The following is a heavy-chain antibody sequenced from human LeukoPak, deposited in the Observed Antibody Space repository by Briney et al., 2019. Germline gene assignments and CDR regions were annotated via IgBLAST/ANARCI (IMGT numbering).Heavy chain of an antibody. CDR2: IYYSGST. V-gene: IGHV4-38-2*02. Sequence: SETLSLTCTVSGYSISSGYYWGWIRQPPGKGLEWIGSIYYSGSTYYNPSLKSRVTISVDTSKNQFSLKLSSVTAADTAVYYCARDNYDSSGYYFGYYYYYMDVWGKGTTVTVSS. CDR3: ARDNYDSSGYYFGYYYYYMDV. CDR1: GYSISSGYY. D-gene: IGHD3-22*01. J-gene: IGHJ6*03.